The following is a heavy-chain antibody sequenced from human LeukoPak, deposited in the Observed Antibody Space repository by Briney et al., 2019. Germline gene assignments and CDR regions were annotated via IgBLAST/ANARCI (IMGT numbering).Heavy chain of an antibody. CDR2: IYYSGNT. CDR1: GGSISSSSYY. V-gene: IGHV4-39*07. Sequence: SETLSLTCTVSGGSISSSSYYWGWIRQPPGKGLEWIGTIYYSGNTYYSPSLMSRVTISVDTSKNQFSLNLRSVTAADTAVYYCARAPHFFDTTGSRYYFGYWGQGALVTVSS. CDR3: ARAPHFFDTTGSRYYFGY. J-gene: IGHJ4*02. D-gene: IGHD3-22*01.